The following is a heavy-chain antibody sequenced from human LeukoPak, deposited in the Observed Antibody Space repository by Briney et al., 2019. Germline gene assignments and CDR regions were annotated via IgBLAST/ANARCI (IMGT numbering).Heavy chain of an antibody. V-gene: IGHV3-23*01. J-gene: IGHJ4*02. CDR1: GFIFSNYG. CDR3: AKGDGGSRAAAGY. D-gene: IGHD6-13*01. CDR2: IRGNAGTT. Sequence: PGGSLRLSCAASGFIFSNYGMSWVRQAPGKGLEWVSAIRGNAGTTYYADSVKGRFTISRDNSKNTLYLQMNSLRAEDTAVYYCAKGDGGSRAAAGYWGQGTLVTVSS.